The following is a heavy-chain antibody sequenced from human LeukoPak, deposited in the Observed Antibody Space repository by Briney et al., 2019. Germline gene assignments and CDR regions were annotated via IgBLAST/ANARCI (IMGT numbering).Heavy chain of an antibody. CDR2: INHSGST. V-gene: IGHV4-34*01. CDR1: GGSFSGYY. CDR3: ARVRGGVVVPAAMHYYYGMDV. J-gene: IGHJ6*04. D-gene: IGHD2-2*01. Sequence: SETLSLTCAVYGGSFSGYYWSWIRQPPGKGLEWIGEINHSGSTSYNPSLKSRVTISVDTSKNQFSLKLSSVTAADTAVYYCARVRGGVVVPAAMHYYYGMDVWGKGTTVTVSS.